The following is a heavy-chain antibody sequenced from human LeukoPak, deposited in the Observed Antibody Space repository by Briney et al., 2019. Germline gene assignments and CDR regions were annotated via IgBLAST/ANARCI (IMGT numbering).Heavy chain of an antibody. Sequence: PSETLSLTCIVSGDSISRSSYYWGWIRQPPGKGLEWIGSIFYSGSTNHNPSLKSRATISVDTSKNQFSLKLSSVTAADTAVYYCASNPYGSSGYLIWGPGTMVTVSS. J-gene: IGHJ3*02. CDR3: ASNPYGSSGYLI. V-gene: IGHV4-39*07. CDR1: GDSISRSSYY. D-gene: IGHD6-13*01. CDR2: IFYSGST.